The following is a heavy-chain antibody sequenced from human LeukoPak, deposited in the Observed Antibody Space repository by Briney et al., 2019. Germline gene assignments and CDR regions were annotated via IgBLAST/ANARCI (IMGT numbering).Heavy chain of an antibody. CDR1: GFTLSSSA. D-gene: IGHD3-10*02. CDR3: VRDVRGSTNRFDP. Sequence: GGSLRLSCAASGFTLSSSAMHWVRQAPGKGLEGVSVICYDGSNKYYADSVKGRFTISRDISKNTLYMQMNSLRAQGTAMYYCVRDVRGSTNRFDPWGQGTLVTVSS. V-gene: IGHV3-33*01. J-gene: IGHJ5*02. CDR2: ICYDGSNK.